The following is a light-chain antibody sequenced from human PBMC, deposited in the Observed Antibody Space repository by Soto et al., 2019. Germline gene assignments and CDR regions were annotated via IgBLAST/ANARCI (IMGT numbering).Light chain of an antibody. J-gene: IGKJ5*01. CDR1: QSVSSSY. CDR2: GAS. Sequence: EIVLTQSPGTLSLSPGERATLSCRASQSVSSSYLAWYQQKPGQAPRLLIYGASSRATDVPARFSASGSGTDFTLTISSLQSEDFVVYYCQQYNTWPITFGQGTRLDNK. CDR3: QQYNTWPIT. V-gene: IGKV3-20*01.